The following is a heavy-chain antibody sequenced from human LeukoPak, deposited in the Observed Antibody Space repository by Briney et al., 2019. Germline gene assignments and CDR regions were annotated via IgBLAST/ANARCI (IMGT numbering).Heavy chain of an antibody. D-gene: IGHD3-22*01. CDR3: ARDRGYYDSSGPLYHFDY. V-gene: IGHV4-39*02. Sequence: PSETLSLTCTVSGGSITSSSYYWGWIRQPPGKGLEWIGTIYHSGSTYYNPSLKSRVTISVDTSKNQFSLKLSSVTAADTAVYYCARDRGYYDSSGPLYHFDYWGQGTLVTVSS. J-gene: IGHJ4*02. CDR2: IYHSGST. CDR1: GGSITSSSYY.